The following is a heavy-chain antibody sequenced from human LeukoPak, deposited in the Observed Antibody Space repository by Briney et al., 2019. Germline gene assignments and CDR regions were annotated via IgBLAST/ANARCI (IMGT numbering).Heavy chain of an antibody. V-gene: IGHV3-33*01. CDR1: GFTFSGYG. Sequence: AGGSLRLSCAASGFTFSGYGMHWVRQAPGKGLEGVAFIWYDESKNSHADSVKGRFTISRDNSKNTLYLQMDSLRAEDTAVYYCARDAGERWTVDFDYWGQGTLVTVSS. CDR3: ARDAGERWTVDFDY. CDR2: IWYDESKN. J-gene: IGHJ4*02. D-gene: IGHD3/OR15-3a*01.